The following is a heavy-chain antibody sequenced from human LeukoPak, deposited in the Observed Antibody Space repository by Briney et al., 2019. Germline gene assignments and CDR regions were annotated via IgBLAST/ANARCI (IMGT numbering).Heavy chain of an antibody. CDR2: IIPIFGTA. CDR3: ARALLDIVVVPAAHYYYYMDV. V-gene: IGHV1-69*13. J-gene: IGHJ6*03. CDR1: GCTFSSYA. Sequence: SVKVSCKASGCTFSSYAISWVRQAPGQGLEWIKGIIPIFGTANYAQKFQGRFTITADESTSTAYMELSSLRSEDTAVYYCARALLDIVVVPAAHYYYYMDVWGKGTTVTVSS. D-gene: IGHD2-2*01.